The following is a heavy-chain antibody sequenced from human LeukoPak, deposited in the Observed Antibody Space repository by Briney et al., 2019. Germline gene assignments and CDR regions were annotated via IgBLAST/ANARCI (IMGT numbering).Heavy chain of an antibody. V-gene: IGHV3-30*02. J-gene: IGHJ4*02. CDR1: GFTFDDYG. D-gene: IGHD1/OR15-1a*01. Sequence: GGSLRLSCAASGFTFDDYGMSWVRQAPGKGLEWVTFIRYDGSNKYYADSVKGRFTISRDNSKNTLYLQMNSLRPEDTAVYYCAKEGTASKPSDLDYWGQRTLVTVSS. CDR3: AKEGTASKPSDLDY. CDR2: IRYDGSNK.